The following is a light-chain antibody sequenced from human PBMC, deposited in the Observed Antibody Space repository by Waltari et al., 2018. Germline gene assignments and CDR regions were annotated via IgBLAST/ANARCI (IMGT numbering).Light chain of an antibody. CDR1: QGISSY. J-gene: IGKJ4*01. Sequence: DIQLTQSPSFLSASVGDRPTITCRASQGISSYLVWYQQKPGKAPKVLISAASTLQTGVPARFSGSGSGTEFTLTISSLQPEDFATYYCQQVNGYPLTFGGGTKVEIK. CDR3: QQVNGYPLT. V-gene: IGKV1-9*01. CDR2: AAS.